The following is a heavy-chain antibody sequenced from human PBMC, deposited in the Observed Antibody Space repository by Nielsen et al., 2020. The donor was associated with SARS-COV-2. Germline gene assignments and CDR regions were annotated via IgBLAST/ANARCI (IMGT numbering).Heavy chain of an antibody. V-gene: IGHV3-30*18. CDR3: AKDIPLYDFWSGYLDS. D-gene: IGHD3-3*01. J-gene: IGHJ4*02. CDR1: GFTFSSYS. Sequence: GESLKISCAASGFTFSSYSMNWVRQAPGKGLEWVAVISYDESSDYHADSVKGRFTISRDNSKNTLYLQMNSLRAEDTAVYYCAKDIPLYDFWSGYLDSWGQGILVTVSS. CDR2: ISYDESSD.